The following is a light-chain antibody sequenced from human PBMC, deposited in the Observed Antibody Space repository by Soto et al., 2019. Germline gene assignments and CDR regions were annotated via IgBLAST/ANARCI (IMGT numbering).Light chain of an antibody. V-gene: IGLV1-40*01. CDR3: QSYDSSLSSVV. CDR1: SSNIGAGYD. Sequence: QSVLTQPPSVSGAPGQRVTISCTGSSSNIGAGYDVHWYQRLPGTAPKLLIYGNSNRPSGVPDRFSGSKSGTSASLAITGLQAEDEADYHCQSYDSSLSSVVFGGGTKLTVL. J-gene: IGLJ2*01. CDR2: GNS.